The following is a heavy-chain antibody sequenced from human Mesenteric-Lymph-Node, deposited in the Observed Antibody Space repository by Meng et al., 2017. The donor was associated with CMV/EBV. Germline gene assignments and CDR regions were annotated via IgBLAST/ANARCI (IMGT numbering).Heavy chain of an antibody. V-gene: IGHV3-21*01. Sequence: GESLKISCTASGFRFSDAWMTWVRQAPGKGLEWVSSISSSSSYIYYADSVKGRFTISRDNAKNSLYLQMNGLRAEDTAVYYCARDLVVDCSSTSCYSERGYYYYYYGMDVWGQGTTVTVSS. CDR2: ISSSSSYI. D-gene: IGHD2-2*01. CDR3: ARDLVVDCSSTSCYSERGYYYYYYGMDV. CDR1: GFRFSDAW. J-gene: IGHJ6*02.